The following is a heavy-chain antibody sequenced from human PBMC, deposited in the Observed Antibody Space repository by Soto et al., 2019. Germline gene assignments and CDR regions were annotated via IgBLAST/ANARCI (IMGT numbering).Heavy chain of an antibody. D-gene: IGHD3-16*01. CDR2: IYTSGST. Sequence: LSLTCTVSGGSISSYYWSWIRQPAGKGLEWIGRIYTSGSTNYNPSLKSRVTMSVDTSKNQFSLKLSSVTAADTAVYYCARDLTFLRHIDAFDIWGQGTMVTVS. V-gene: IGHV4-4*07. CDR1: GGSISSYY. CDR3: ARDLTFLRHIDAFDI. J-gene: IGHJ3*02.